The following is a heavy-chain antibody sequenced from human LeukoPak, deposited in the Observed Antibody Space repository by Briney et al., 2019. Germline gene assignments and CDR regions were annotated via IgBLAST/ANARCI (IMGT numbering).Heavy chain of an antibody. D-gene: IGHD4-11*01. J-gene: IGHJ3*02. Sequence: GASVKVSCKASGYTFTSYGISWVRQAPGQGLEWMGWISAYNGNTNYAQKFQGWVTMTRDTSISTAYMELSRLRSDDTAVYYCARAYSNYDPDAFDIWGQGTMVTVSS. V-gene: IGHV1-18*01. CDR1: GYTFTSYG. CDR2: ISAYNGNT. CDR3: ARAYSNYDPDAFDI.